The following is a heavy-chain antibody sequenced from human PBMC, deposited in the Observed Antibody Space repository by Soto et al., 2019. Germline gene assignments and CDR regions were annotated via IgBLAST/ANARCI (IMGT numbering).Heavy chain of an antibody. V-gene: IGHV1-18*01. D-gene: IGHD6-6*01. CDR1: GYTFTSYG. CDR2: ISAYNGNT. J-gene: IGHJ6*02. CDR3: ARDTAGIAARTEPYYYYYGMDV. Sequence: ASVKVSCKASGYTFTSYGISWVRQAPGQGLEWMGWISAYNGNTNYAQKLQGRVTMTTDTSTSTAYMELRSLRSDDTAVYYCARDTAGIAARTEPYYYYYGMDVWGQGTTVTVSS.